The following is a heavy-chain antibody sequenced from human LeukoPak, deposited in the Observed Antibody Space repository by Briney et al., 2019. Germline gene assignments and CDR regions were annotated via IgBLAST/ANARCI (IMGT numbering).Heavy chain of an antibody. Sequence: RASVKVSCKASGGTFSSYAISWVRQAPGQGLEWMGGIIPIFGTVNYAQKFQGRVTITADESTSTAYMELSSLRSEDTAVYYCARDKVRGELDYWGQGTLVTVSS. D-gene: IGHD3-10*01. CDR1: GGTFSSYA. CDR3: ARDKVRGELDY. J-gene: IGHJ4*02. V-gene: IGHV1-69*01. CDR2: IIPIFGTV.